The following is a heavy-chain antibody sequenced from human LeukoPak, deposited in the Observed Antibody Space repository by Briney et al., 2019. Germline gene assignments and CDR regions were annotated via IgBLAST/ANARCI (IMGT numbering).Heavy chain of an antibody. J-gene: IGHJ3*02. CDR2: INGSGGST. Sequence: GGSLRLSCAASGFTFSSYAMSWVRQAPGKGLEWVSAINGSGGSTYYADSVKGRFTISRDNSKNTLYLQMNSLRAEDTAVYYCATLPGTGTNPYAFDIWGQGTMVTVSS. V-gene: IGHV3-23*01. CDR3: ATLPGTGTNPYAFDI. D-gene: IGHD3/OR15-3a*01. CDR1: GFTFSSYA.